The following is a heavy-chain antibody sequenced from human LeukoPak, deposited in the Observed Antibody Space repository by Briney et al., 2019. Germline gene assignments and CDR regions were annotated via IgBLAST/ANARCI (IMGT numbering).Heavy chain of an antibody. CDR3: AREMATGTGAFDI. V-gene: IGHV4-59*01. CDR2: MYYTGMT. CDR1: GGSISSYY. D-gene: IGHD5-24*01. J-gene: IGHJ3*02. Sequence: PSETLSLTCTVSGGSISSYYWSWIRQPPGKGLEWVGFMYYTGMTKYNPSLESRVTISVDTSKNQFSLKLSSVTAADTAVYYCAREMATGTGAFDIWGQGTMVTVSS.